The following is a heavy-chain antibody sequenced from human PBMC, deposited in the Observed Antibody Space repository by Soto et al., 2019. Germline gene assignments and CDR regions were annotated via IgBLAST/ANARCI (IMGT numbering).Heavy chain of an antibody. Sequence: GESLKISCKSSGSRLTSYWIDWVRQMPGKRLEWMRIIYPGDSDTRYSPSFQGQVTISADKSISTAYLQWSSLKASDSAMYYCARHPSEYSSGWCEVFGAFDIWGQGTMVTVSS. CDR2: IYPGDSDT. D-gene: IGHD6-19*01. CDR1: GSRLTSYW. CDR3: ARHPSEYSSGWCEVFGAFDI. J-gene: IGHJ3*02. V-gene: IGHV5-51*01.